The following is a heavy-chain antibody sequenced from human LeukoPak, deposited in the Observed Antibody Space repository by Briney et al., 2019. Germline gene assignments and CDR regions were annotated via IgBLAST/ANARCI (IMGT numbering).Heavy chain of an antibody. CDR1: GFTFRRYW. D-gene: IGHD3-10*01. Sequence: GGSLRLSCAASGFTFRRYWMTWVRQAPGKGLEWVANVNEGGSDKYYVGSVKGRFTISRDNAKNSLYLQTNSLRVEDTAVYYCARDVGRGFDYWGQGTLVTVSS. V-gene: IGHV3-7*01. CDR2: VNEGGSDK. CDR3: ARDVGRGFDY. J-gene: IGHJ4*02.